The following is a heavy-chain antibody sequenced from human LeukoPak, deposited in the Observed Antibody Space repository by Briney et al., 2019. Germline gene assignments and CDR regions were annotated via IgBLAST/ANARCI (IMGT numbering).Heavy chain of an antibody. D-gene: IGHD3-10*01. J-gene: IGHJ4*02. CDR3: ARAGWFGEFSTDY. CDR1: GGSFSGYY. V-gene: IGHV4-34*01. Sequence: PSETLSLTCAVYGGSFSGYYWSWIRQPPGKGLEWIGEINHSGSTNYNPSLKSRVTISVDTSKNQFSLKLSSVTAADTAVYYCARAGWFGEFSTDYWGQGTLVTVS. CDR2: INHSGST.